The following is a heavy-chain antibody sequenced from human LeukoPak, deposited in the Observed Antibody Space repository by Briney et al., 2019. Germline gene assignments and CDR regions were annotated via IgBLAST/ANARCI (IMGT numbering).Heavy chain of an antibody. CDR2: IKQDGSEK. CDR3: ARDYKYGVFDY. Sequence: GGSLRLSCAASGFTFSSYWMSWVRQAPGKGLEWVANIKQDGSEKYYVDSVKGRYTISRDNAKNSLYLQMNSLRAEDTAVYYCARDYKYGVFDYWGQGALVTVSS. D-gene: IGHD4-17*01. J-gene: IGHJ4*02. V-gene: IGHV3-7*01. CDR1: GFTFSSYW.